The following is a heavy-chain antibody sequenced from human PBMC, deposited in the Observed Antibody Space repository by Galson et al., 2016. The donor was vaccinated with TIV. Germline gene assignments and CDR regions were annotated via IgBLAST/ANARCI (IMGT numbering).Heavy chain of an antibody. Sequence: SVKVSCKASGYPFTDFYIHWVRQAPGQGLEWLGWIGPDNGDTKYAQKFQGRVTMTRDTSITTAYMDLSSLTSDDTGVYYCARGDAIAYHYFGLDVWGQGSMVTVSS. CDR2: IGPDNGDT. CDR3: ARGDAIAYHYFGLDV. V-gene: IGHV1-2*02. CDR1: GYPFTDFY. J-gene: IGHJ6*02.